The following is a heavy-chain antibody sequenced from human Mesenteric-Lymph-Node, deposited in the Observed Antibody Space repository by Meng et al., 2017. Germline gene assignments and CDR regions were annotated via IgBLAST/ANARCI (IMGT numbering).Heavy chain of an antibody. D-gene: IGHD3-22*01. CDR3: AKRMITMIVVVTTHYDAFDI. Sequence: GESLKISCAASGFTFSSYAMSWVRQAPGKGLEWVSAISGSGGSTYYADSVKGRFTISRDNSKNTLYLQMNSLRAEDTAVYYCAKRMITMIVVVTTHYDAFDIWGQGTMVTVSS. V-gene: IGHV3-23*01. J-gene: IGHJ3*02. CDR1: GFTFSSYA. CDR2: ISGSGGST.